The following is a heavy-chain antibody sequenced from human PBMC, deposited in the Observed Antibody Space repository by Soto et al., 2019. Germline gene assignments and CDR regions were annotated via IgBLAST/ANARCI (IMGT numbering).Heavy chain of an antibody. D-gene: IGHD3-22*01. CDR1: GFIFNIYA. Sequence: EVQLLESGGDLIQPGGSLRLSCAASGFIFNIYAMTWVRQAPGKGLEWVSAISRYGDITYYADSVEGRFSISRDNSKNTLYLQMNSLRAEDTAVYYCAKDRYLDHDSRGYLFDNWGQGTLVTVSS. J-gene: IGHJ4*02. CDR2: ISRYGDIT. V-gene: IGHV3-23*01. CDR3: AKDRYLDHDSRGYLFDN.